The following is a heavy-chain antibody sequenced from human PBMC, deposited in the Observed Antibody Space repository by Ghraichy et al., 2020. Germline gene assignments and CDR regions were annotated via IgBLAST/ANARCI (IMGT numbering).Heavy chain of an antibody. CDR2: IKSDGSST. J-gene: IGHJ4*02. V-gene: IGHV3-74*01. D-gene: IGHD2-15*01. Sequence: GGSLRLSCAASGFTLSNYWMHWVRQPPGKGLVWVSRIKSDGSSTTYADSVKGRFTISRDNAKNTLYLQMNSLRADDTAVYYCAREYCSGGRCFFGTGGSHFDYWGQGTLGTFSS. CDR1: GFTLSNYW. CDR3: AREYCSGGRCFFGTGGSHFDY.